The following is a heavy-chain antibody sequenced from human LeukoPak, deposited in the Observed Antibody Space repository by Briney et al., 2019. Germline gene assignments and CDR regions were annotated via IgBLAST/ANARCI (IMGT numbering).Heavy chain of an antibody. J-gene: IGHJ4*02. V-gene: IGHV3-23*01. Sequence: PGGSLRLSCAASGFSFSRYDIHWVRQAPGKGLEWVSGINGNGASTYYSDSVKGRFTISRDNSKNTLYLQMSSLRAEDTAVYYCAKDQGYSYYYLDYWGQGTLVTVSS. CDR3: AKDQGYSYYYLDY. CDR2: INGNGAST. CDR1: GFSFSRYD. D-gene: IGHD5-18*01.